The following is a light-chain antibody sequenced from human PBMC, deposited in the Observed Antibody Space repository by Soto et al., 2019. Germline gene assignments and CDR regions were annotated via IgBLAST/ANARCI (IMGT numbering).Light chain of an antibody. CDR3: QSYDNSLSGVV. V-gene: IGLV1-40*01. Sequence: QSVLTQPPSVSGAPGQRVTVSCTGSSPNIGAGFAVYWYQQLPGTAPKLLIYDNNNRPSGVPDRFSGSKSGTSASLAITGLKAEDEADYYCQSYDNSLSGVVFGGGTKLTVL. CDR1: SPNIGAGFA. CDR2: DNN. J-gene: IGLJ2*01.